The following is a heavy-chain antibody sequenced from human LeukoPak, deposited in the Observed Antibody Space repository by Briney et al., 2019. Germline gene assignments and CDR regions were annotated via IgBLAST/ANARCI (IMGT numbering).Heavy chain of an antibody. D-gene: IGHD3-10*01. CDR1: GGSIPISTYY. J-gene: IGHJ6*03. V-gene: IGHV4-39*07. Sequence: SETLSLTCTVSGGSIPISTYYWGWVRQPPGKGLEWIGSIYYSGTTKYNPSLKSRVTISVDNSNNKFSLRLSSVTAADTAVYYCARGLLWFGEGVANMDVWGKGTTVTISS. CDR2: IYYSGTT. CDR3: ARGLLWFGEGVANMDV.